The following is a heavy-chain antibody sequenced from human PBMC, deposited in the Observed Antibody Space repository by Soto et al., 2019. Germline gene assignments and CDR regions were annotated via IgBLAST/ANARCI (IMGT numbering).Heavy chain of an antibody. V-gene: IGHV1-18*01. CDR1: GYTFTSYC. D-gene: IGHD3-10*01. J-gene: IGHJ3*02. CDR2: ISAYNGNT. Sequence: ASVKVSCKASGYTFTSYCISWVRQAPGQGLEWMGWISAYNGNTNYAQKLQGRVTMTTDTSTSTAYMELRSLRSDDTAVYYCARDNGYYYGSGSYSYAFDIWGQGTMVTVSS. CDR3: ARDNGYYYGSGSYSYAFDI.